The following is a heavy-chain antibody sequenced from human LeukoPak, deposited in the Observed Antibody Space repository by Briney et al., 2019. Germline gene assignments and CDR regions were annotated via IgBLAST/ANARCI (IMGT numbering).Heavy chain of an antibody. Sequence: GGSLRLSCAASGFTFSSYGMHWVRQAPGKGLEWVAFIRYDGSNKYYADSVKGRFTISNSKNTLYLQMNSLRAEDTAVYYCAKLRGNFDYWGQGTLVTVSS. CDR2: IRYDGSNK. V-gene: IGHV3-30*02. D-gene: IGHD2-15*01. CDR3: AKLRGNFDY. CDR1: GFTFSSYG. J-gene: IGHJ4*02.